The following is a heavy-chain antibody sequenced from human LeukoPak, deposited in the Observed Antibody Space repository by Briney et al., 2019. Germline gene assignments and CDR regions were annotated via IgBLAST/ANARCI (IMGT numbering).Heavy chain of an antibody. Sequence: PGGSLRLSCAASGFTFSSYSMNWVRQAPGKGLEWVSYISSSSTIYYADSVKGRFTISRDNAKNSLYLQMNSLRAEDTAVYYCARKLGAGDYWGQGTLVTVSS. CDR2: ISSSSTI. V-gene: IGHV3-48*01. D-gene: IGHD3-16*01. CDR1: GFTFSSYS. J-gene: IGHJ4*02. CDR3: ARKLGAGDY.